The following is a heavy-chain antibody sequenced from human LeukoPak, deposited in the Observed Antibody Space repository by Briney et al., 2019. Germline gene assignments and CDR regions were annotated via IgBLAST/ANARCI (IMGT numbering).Heavy chain of an antibody. CDR3: ARGPYSNYVSNYYYGMDV. J-gene: IGHJ6*02. V-gene: IGHV4-34*01. Sequence: PSETLSLTCAVYGGSFSGYYWSWIRQPPGKGLEWIGEINHSGSTNYNPSLKSRVTISVDTSKNQFSLKLSSVTAADTAVYYCARGPYSNYVSNYYYGMDVWGQGTTVTVSS. CDR1: GGSFSGYY. D-gene: IGHD4-11*01. CDR2: INHSGST.